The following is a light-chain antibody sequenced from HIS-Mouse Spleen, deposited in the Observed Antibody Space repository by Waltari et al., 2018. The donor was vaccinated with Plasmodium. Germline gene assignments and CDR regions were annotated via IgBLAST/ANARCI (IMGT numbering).Light chain of an antibody. CDR1: KLGDKY. J-gene: IGLJ2*01. CDR2: QDS. CDR3: QAWDSSTAWV. Sequence: SYELTQPPSVSVSPGQTASITCSGAKLGDKYACWYQQKPGQSPVLVIDQDSKRPPGIPERFSGSNSGNTATLTISGTQAMDEADYYCQAWDSSTAWVFGGGTKLTVL. V-gene: IGLV3-1*01.